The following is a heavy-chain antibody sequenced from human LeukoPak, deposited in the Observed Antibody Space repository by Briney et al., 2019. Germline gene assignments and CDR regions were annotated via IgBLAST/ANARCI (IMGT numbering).Heavy chain of an antibody. CDR3: ACRDLSSTWSFP. D-gene: IGHD6-13*01. V-gene: IGHV5-51*01. Sequence: GESLKISCKGSGCGLTSYWIGWVRQMPGKGMEWMGVIYPGDSRVRYNPSFQGQVTISVDKSINTAYLQWLSLRASDSAMYYCACRDLSSTWSFPWGQGTLVTVSS. CDR1: GCGLTSYW. J-gene: IGHJ5*02. CDR2: IYPGDSRV.